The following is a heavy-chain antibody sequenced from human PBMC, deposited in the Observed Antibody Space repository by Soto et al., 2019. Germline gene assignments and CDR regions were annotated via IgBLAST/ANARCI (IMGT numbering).Heavy chain of an antibody. D-gene: IGHD6-19*01. V-gene: IGHV4-4*02. Sequence: QVQLQESGPGLVKPSWTLSLTCAVSGDSVRSPYYWSWVRQPPGKGLEWIGGVFHTGTASYNPSLRSRVTISIDKSNNQFPLDLSDVATADKAVYYCSRSAGWYAVHSWGPGTLVIVSS. CDR1: GDSVRSPYY. J-gene: IGHJ4*02. CDR2: VFHTGTA. CDR3: SRSAGWYAVHS.